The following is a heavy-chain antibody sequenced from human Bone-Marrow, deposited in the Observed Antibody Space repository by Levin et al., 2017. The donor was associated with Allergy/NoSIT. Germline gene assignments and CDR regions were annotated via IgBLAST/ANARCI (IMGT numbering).Heavy chain of an antibody. CDR2: ISGTGSYT. CDR3: ASGPGVHHFWSGYYSVE. Sequence: GESLKISCAASGFTFSSYAMSWVRQAPGKGLEWVSDISGTGSYTYYADSVKGRFTISRDNSKNTLYLQMDSLRAEDTAVYYCASGPGVHHFWSGYYSVEWGQGTLVTVSS. CDR1: GFTFSSYA. J-gene: IGHJ4*02. D-gene: IGHD3-3*02. V-gene: IGHV3-23*01.